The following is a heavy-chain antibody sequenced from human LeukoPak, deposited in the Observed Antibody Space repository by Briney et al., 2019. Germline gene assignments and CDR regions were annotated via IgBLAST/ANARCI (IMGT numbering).Heavy chain of an antibody. CDR2: INPNSGGT. CDR1: GYTFTGYY. Sequence: ASVKVSCKASGYTFTGYYMHWVRQAPGQGLEWMGWINPNSGGTNYAQKFQGRVTMTRDTSISTAYMELSRLRSDDTAVYYCARPRYRNKWYYFEYWGQGDLVTVSS. CDR3: ARPRYRNKWYYFEY. V-gene: IGHV1-2*02. D-gene: IGHD5-12*01. J-gene: IGHJ4*02.